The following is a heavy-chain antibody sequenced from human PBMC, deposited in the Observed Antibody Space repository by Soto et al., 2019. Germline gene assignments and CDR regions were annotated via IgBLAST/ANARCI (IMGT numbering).Heavy chain of an antibody. CDR1: GFTFSDYY. CDR2: ISSSSSYT. D-gene: IGHD1-26*01. CDR3: ARVDSGSSNYYYDYYMDV. Sequence: GGSLRLSCAASGFTFSDYYMSWIRQAPGKGLEWVSYISSSSSYTNYADSVKGRFTISRDNAKNSLYLQMNSLRAEDTAVYYCARVDSGSSNYYYDYYMDVWGKGTTVTVSS. J-gene: IGHJ6*03. V-gene: IGHV3-11*06.